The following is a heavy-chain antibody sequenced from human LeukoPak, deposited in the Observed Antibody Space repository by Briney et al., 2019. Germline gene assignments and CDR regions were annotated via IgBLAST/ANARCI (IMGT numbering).Heavy chain of an antibody. Sequence: PSETLSLTCTVSGGSISSGGYYWSWIRQHPGKGLEWIGYIYYSGSTYYNPSLKSRVTISVDTSKNQFSLKLSSMTAVDTAVYYCARDLNTGADYYYGMDVWGQGTTVTVSS. CDR1: GGSISSGGYY. D-gene: IGHD2-8*02. CDR3: ARDLNTGADYYYGMDV. CDR2: IYYSGST. V-gene: IGHV4-31*03. J-gene: IGHJ6*02.